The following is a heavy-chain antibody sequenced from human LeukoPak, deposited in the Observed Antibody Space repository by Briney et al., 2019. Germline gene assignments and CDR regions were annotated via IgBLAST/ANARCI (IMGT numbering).Heavy chain of an antibody. CDR3: ASGTVSGVIAPHSFHY. V-gene: IGHV4-59*01. D-gene: IGHD3-16*02. CDR1: VGYISSYY. CDR2: VFYSGST. Sequence: SETLSLTCAVSVGYISSYYWTWIRQSPAKGLERIGNVFYSGSTNYNPSLTSRVTISIDTSKNHFSLKLTSVTAADTAVYFCASGTVSGVIAPHSFHYWGRGTLVTVSS. J-gene: IGHJ4*01.